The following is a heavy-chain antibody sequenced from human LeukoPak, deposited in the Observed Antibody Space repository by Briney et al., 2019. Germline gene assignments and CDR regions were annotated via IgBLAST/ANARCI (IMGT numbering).Heavy chain of an antibody. CDR1: GFTFSSYW. CDR2: IKQDGSEK. Sequence: GGSLRLSCAASGFTFSSYWMSWVRQAPGKGLEWVANIKQDGSEKYYVDSVKGRFTISRDNSKNTLYLQMNSLRGEDTAVYYCAKGVFRVTTSPVDYWGQGTLVTVSS. J-gene: IGHJ4*02. V-gene: IGHV3-7*01. CDR3: AKGVFRVTTSPVDY. D-gene: IGHD4-17*01.